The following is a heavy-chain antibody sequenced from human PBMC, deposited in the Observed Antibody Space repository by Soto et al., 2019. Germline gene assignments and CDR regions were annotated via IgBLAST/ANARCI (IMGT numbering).Heavy chain of an antibody. CDR3: ARGIYGDYEHYFDY. CDR1: GGSFSGYY. V-gene: IGHV4-34*01. Sequence: QVQLQQWGAGLLKPSENLSLTCAVYGGSFSGYYWSWIRQPPGKGLEWIGEINHSGSTNYNPSLKSRVTISVDTSKNQFSLKLSSVTAADTAVYYCARGIYGDYEHYFDYWGQGTLVTVSS. J-gene: IGHJ4*02. CDR2: INHSGST. D-gene: IGHD4-17*01.